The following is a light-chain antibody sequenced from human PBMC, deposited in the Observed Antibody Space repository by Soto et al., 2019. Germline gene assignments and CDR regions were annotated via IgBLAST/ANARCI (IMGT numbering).Light chain of an antibody. V-gene: IGLV2-14*01. Sequence: QSVLTQPASVSGSPGQSITISCTGTSSDVGGYNYVSWYQQLPGKAPKLMIYEVSNRPSGVSNRLSGSKSGNTASLTISGLQAEDEADYYCSSYTSSYTYVFGTGTKVTVL. CDR1: SSDVGGYNY. J-gene: IGLJ1*01. CDR3: SSYTSSYTYV. CDR2: EVS.